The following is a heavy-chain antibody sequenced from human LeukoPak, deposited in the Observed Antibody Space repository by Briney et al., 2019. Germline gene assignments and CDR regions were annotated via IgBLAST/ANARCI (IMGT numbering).Heavy chain of an antibody. CDR1: GYTFTGYY. CDR2: INPNSGGT. D-gene: IGHD5-12*01. Sequence: ASVKVSCKASGYTFTGYYMHWMRQAPGQGLEWMGWINPNSGGTNYAQKFQGWVTMTRDTSISTAYMELSRLRSDDTAVYYCARVGGYSGYDYGEYYFDYWGQGTLVTVSS. J-gene: IGHJ4*02. CDR3: ARVGGYSGYDYGEYYFDY. V-gene: IGHV1-2*04.